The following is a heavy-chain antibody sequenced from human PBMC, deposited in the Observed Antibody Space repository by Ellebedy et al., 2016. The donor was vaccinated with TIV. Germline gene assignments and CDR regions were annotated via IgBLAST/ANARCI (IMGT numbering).Heavy chain of an antibody. CDR3: ARVSGDPPSYYFDY. CDR2: IIPIFGTA. Sequence: KISCKASGGTFSSYAISWVRQAPGQGLEWMGGIIPIFGTANYAQKFQGRVTITADESTSTAYMELSSLRSEDTAVYYCARVSGDPPSYYFDYWGQGTLVTVSS. CDR1: GGTFSSYA. J-gene: IGHJ4*02. D-gene: IGHD1-26*01. V-gene: IGHV1-69*01.